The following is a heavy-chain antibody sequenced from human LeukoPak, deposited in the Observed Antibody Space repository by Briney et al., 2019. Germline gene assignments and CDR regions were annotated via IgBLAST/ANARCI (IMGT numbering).Heavy chain of an antibody. J-gene: IGHJ4*02. CDR3: ARGRPSYSSGWYRGGFDY. CDR2: INHSGST. D-gene: IGHD6-19*01. CDR1: GGSFSGYY. Sequence: PSETLSLTCAVYGGSFSGYYWSWICQPPGKGLEWIGEINHSGSTNYNPSPKSRVTISVDTSKNQFSLKLSSVTAADTAVYYCARGRPSYSSGWYRGGFDYWGQGTLVTVSS. V-gene: IGHV4-34*01.